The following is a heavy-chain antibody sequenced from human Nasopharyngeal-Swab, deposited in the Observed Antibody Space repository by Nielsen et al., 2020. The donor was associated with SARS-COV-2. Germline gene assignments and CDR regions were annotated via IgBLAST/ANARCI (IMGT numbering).Heavy chain of an antibody. Sequence: GESLKISCAASGFTFSTYAMGWVRQAPGTGMERVASIGGSGVTTYYADSVKGRFTISRDNSKNTLFLQLNSPRAEDTAVYYCAKALTSSGSYFLFDNWGQGTLVTVSS. V-gene: IGHV3-23*01. CDR1: GFTFSTYA. D-gene: IGHD1-26*01. CDR3: AKALTSSGSYFLFDN. CDR2: IGGSGVTT. J-gene: IGHJ4*02.